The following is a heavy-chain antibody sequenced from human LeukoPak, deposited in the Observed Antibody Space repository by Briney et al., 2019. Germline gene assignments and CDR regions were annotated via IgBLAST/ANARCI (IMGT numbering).Heavy chain of an antibody. CDR3: AREGFMITFGGVIVIRTNAFDI. V-gene: IGHV3-7*01. CDR2: IKQDGSEK. J-gene: IGHJ3*02. CDR1: GFTFSNYE. Sequence: GGSLRLSCAASGFTFSNYEMNWVRQAPGKGLEWVANIKQDGSEKYYVDPVKGRFTISRDNAKNSLYLQMNSLRAEDTAVYYCAREGFMITFGGVIVIRTNAFDIWGQGTMVTVSS. D-gene: IGHD3-16*02.